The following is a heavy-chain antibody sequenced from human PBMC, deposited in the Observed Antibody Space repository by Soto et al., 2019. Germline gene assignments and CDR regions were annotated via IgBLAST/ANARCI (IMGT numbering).Heavy chain of an antibody. CDR1: GGSMSGYY. D-gene: IGHD6-6*01. CDR2: VYYTGST. Sequence: QVQLQESGPGLVKPSETLSLTCRVSGGSMSGYYWSWVRLAPGKGLEWIGYVYYTGSTNYNPSLQSRVSMSVDTSNKHFSLSLSVVTAADTAVYVCARSIAVPSGHIDHWGEGIRVTISS. CDR3: ARSIAVPSGHIDH. V-gene: IGHV4-59*01. J-gene: IGHJ4*02.